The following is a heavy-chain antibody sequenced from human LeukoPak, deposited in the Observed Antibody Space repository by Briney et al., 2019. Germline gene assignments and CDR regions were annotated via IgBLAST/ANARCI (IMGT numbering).Heavy chain of an antibody. Sequence: GESLKISCKASGYTFTSYDINWVRQAPGQGLEWMGWMNPNSGNTAYSQRFQGRVTMTRNPSISTAYMELSSLTSEDTAIYYCARVDNWNYNFFGYWAQGTLVTVSS. V-gene: IGHV1-8*01. CDR2: MNPNSGNT. J-gene: IGHJ4*02. D-gene: IGHD1-7*01. CDR3: ARVDNWNYNFFGY. CDR1: GYTFTSYD.